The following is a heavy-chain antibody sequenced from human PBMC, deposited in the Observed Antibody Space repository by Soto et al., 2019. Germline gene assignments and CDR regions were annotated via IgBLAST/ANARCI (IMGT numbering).Heavy chain of an antibody. D-gene: IGHD6-13*01. CDR2: ISGSGGST. CDR1: GFTFSSYA. J-gene: IGHJ4*02. V-gene: IGHV3-23*01. Sequence: EVPLLESGGGLIQPGGSLRLSFAASGFTFSSYAMNWVRQAPGKGLEWVSGISGSGGSTYYADSVKGRFTISRDNSKNTLYLQMSSMRAEDTAVYYCAKAFSWYDYWGQGTLVTVSS. CDR3: AKAFSWYDY.